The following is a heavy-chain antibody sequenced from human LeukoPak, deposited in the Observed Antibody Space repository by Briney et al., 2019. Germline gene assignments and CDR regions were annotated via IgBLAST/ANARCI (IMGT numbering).Heavy chain of an antibody. Sequence: GASVKVSCKASGFTFTSSAMQWVRQARGQRLEWIGWIVVGSGNTNYAQKFQERVTITRDMSTSTAYMELSSLRSEHTAVYYCARDLYDSSGYSLPPSYWGQGTLVTVSS. CDR3: ARDLYDSSGYSLPPSY. CDR1: GFTFTSSA. V-gene: IGHV1-58*02. CDR2: IVVGSGNT. J-gene: IGHJ4*02. D-gene: IGHD3-22*01.